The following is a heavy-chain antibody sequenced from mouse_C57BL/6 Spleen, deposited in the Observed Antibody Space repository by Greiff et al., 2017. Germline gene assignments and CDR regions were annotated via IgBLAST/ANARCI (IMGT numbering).Heavy chain of an antibody. CDR3: AREDYYVSSDVYFDV. D-gene: IGHD1-1*01. CDR1: GFTFSDYY. V-gene: IGHV5-16*01. Sequence: EVQLVESEGGLVQPGSSMKLSCTASGFTFSDYYMAWVRQVPEKGLEWVANINSDGSSTYYMDSLKSSFIISCDIANNILYLQMSSLKSEYTATYDCAREDYYVSSDVYFDVWGTGTTVTVSS. CDR2: INSDGSST. J-gene: IGHJ1*03.